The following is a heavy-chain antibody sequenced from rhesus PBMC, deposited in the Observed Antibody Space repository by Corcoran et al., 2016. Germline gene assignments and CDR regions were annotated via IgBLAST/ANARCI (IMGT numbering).Heavy chain of an antibody. CDR1: GFTFSSYG. V-gene: IGHV3S16*01. CDR3: TSDNTAKDY. D-gene: IGHD5-12*01. CDR2: ISSASSYI. J-gene: IGHJ4*01. Sequence: EVQLVESGGGLVQPGGSLRLSCAASGFTFSSYGMSWVRQAPGKGLEWVSSISSASSYIYYADPVKGRFTISRDNAKNSLSLQMNSLRAEDTAVYYCTSDNTAKDYWGQGVLVTVSS.